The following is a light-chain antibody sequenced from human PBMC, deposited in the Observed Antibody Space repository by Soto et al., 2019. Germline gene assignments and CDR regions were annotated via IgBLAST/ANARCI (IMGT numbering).Light chain of an antibody. V-gene: IGLV1-40*01. J-gene: IGLJ3*02. CDR2: GNT. Sequence: QSVVTQPPSVSGAPGQRVTISCTGTSSNVGAGFDVHWYQQLPGTAPKLLIYGNTNRPSGVPDRFSGSKSGTSASLAITGLQAEDEADYHCCSYAGSRTFVFGGGTKVTVL. CDR1: SSNVGAGFD. CDR3: CSYAGSRTFV.